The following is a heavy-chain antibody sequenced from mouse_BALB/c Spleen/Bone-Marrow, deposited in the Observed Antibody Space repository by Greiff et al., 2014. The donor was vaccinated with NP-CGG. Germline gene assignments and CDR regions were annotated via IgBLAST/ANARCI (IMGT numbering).Heavy chain of an antibody. CDR2: IYPGDGDT. CDR3: ARDYYGSRYYFDY. J-gene: IGHJ2*01. V-gene: IGHV1-80*01. D-gene: IGHD1-1*01. Sequence: QVQLQQSGAELVRPGSSVKISCKASGYAFSSYWMNWVKQRPGQGLEWVGQIYPGDGDTNYNGKFKGKATLTADKSSSTAYMQPSSLTSEDSAVYFCARDYYGSRYYFDYWGQGTTLTVSS. CDR1: GYAFSSYW.